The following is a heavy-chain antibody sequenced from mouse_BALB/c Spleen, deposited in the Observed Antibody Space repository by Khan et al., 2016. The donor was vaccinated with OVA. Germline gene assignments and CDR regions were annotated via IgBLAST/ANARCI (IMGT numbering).Heavy chain of an antibody. CDR3: ARGGSSGPAWFAY. CDR2: IRYDGNS. D-gene: IGHD3-1*01. J-gene: IGHJ3*01. Sequence: DVQLVESGPGLVKPSQSLSLTCSVTGYSITSGYFWNWIRQFPGNKLEWMGYIRYDGNSNYNPSLKNRISITRDTSKNQFFLKLNSVTPEDTATYYDARGGSSGPAWFAYWGQGTLVTVSA. V-gene: IGHV3-6*02. CDR1: GYSITSGYF.